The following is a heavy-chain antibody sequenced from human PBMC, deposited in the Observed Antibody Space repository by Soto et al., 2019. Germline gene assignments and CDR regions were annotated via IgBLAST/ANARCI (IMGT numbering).Heavy chain of an antibody. Sequence: SETLSLTCAVYGGSFSGYYWSWIRQPPGKGLEWIGEINHSGSTNYNPSLKSRVTISVDTSKNQFSLKLSSVTAADTAVYYCARDDRIAARRYFDYWGQGTLVTVSS. D-gene: IGHD6-6*01. CDR2: INHSGST. V-gene: IGHV4-34*01. CDR1: GGSFSGYY. CDR3: ARDDRIAARRYFDY. J-gene: IGHJ4*02.